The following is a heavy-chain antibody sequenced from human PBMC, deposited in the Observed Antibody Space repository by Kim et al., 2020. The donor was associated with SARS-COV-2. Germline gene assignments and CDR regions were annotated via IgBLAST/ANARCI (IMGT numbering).Heavy chain of an antibody. J-gene: IGHJ5*02. CDR3: AKVERKGGWYEDPGCVDP. V-gene: IGHV3-23*01. Sequence: KGRFTISRDNSKNTLYLQMNSLRAEDTAVYYCAKVERKGGWYEDPGCVDPWGQGTLVTVSS. D-gene: IGHD6-19*01.